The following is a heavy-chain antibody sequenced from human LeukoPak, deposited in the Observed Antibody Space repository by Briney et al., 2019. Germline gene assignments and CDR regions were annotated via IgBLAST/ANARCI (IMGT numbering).Heavy chain of an antibody. CDR1: GGSISSYY. CDR2: IYYSGST. CDR3: ARATLWFGELLSGDYYYYYMDV. V-gene: IGHV4-59*01. J-gene: IGHJ6*03. D-gene: IGHD3-10*01. Sequence: PSETLSLTCTVSGGSISSYYWSWIRQPPGKGLEWIGYIYYSGSTNYNPSLKSRVTISVDTPKNQSSLKLSSVTAADTAVYYCARATLWFGELLSGDYYYYYMDVWGKGTTVTVSS.